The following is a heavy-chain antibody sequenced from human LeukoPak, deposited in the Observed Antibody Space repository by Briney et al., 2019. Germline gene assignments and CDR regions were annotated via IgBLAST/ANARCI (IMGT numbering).Heavy chain of an antibody. CDR1: GGSISSSSYY. CDR2: INYSGNT. V-gene: IGHV4-39*01. Sequence: PSETLSLTCAVSGGSISSSSYYWGWIRQPPGKGLEWIGMINYSGNTYYSPSLKSRVTMSVDTSTNQFSLKLSSVTAADTAVYHCARQVSGTSKTDYWGQGTLATVSS. D-gene: IGHD1-26*01. J-gene: IGHJ4*02. CDR3: ARQVSGTSKTDY.